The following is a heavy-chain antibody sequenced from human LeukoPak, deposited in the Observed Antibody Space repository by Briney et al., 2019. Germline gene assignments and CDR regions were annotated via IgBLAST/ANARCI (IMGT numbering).Heavy chain of an antibody. V-gene: IGHV4-31*03. CDR3: ASAYCTTTYCYIDY. Sequence: KASETLSLTCTVSGGSISSGGYYWNWIRQHPGKGLEWIGHICYSGSTCYNPSLQSRVTISVDTSKNQFSLKLRSVTAADTAVYYCASAYCTTTYCYIDYWGQGTLVTVSS. CDR1: GGSISSGGYY. J-gene: IGHJ4*02. D-gene: IGHD2-2*02. CDR2: ICYSGST.